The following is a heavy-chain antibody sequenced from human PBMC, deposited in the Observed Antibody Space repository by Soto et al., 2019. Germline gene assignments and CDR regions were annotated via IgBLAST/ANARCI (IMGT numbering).Heavy chain of an antibody. CDR2: INPNSGGT. CDR3: ARAPQKWLGIDY. Sequence: ASVKVSCKASGYTFTGYYMHWARQAPGQGLEWMGWINPNSGGTNYAQKFQGWVTMTRDTSISTAYMELSRLRSDDTAVYYCARAPQKWLGIDYWGQGTLVTVSS. CDR1: GYTFTGYY. D-gene: IGHD6-19*01. J-gene: IGHJ4*02. V-gene: IGHV1-2*04.